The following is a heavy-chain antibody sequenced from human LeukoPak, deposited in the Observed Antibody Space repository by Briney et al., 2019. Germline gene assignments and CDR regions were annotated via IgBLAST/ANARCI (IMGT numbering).Heavy chain of an antibody. D-gene: IGHD3-22*01. CDR1: GGSTSSYY. CDR3: ARGYYYDSSGLSGWFDP. J-gene: IGHJ5*02. CDR2: INHSGST. V-gene: IGHV4-34*01. Sequence: SETLSLTCTVSGGSTSSYYWSWIRQPPGKGLEWIGEINHSGSTNYNPSLKSRVTISVDTSKNQFSLKLSSVTAADTAVNYCARGYYYDSSGLSGWFDPWGQGTLVTVSS.